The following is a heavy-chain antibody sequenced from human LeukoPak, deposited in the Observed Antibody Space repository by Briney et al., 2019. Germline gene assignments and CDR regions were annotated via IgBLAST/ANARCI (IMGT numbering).Heavy chain of an antibody. V-gene: IGHV1-24*01. J-gene: IGHJ4*02. Sequence: ASVTVSFKVSGSTLTEFSIHWVRQAPGKGGEWMGGFVPEDDETIYAQSFQRRVTMTEDTSTDTAYMELSSLRSEDTAMYYCATIAPGDLFDSWGQGTLVTVSS. CDR3: ATIAPGDLFDS. D-gene: IGHD7-27*01. CDR1: GSTLTEFS. CDR2: FVPEDDET.